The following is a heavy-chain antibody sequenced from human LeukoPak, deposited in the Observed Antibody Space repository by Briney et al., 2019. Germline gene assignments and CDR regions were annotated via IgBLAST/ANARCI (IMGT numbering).Heavy chain of an antibody. CDR3: AREMVRGVINRFDY. V-gene: IGHV1-69*06. J-gene: IGHJ4*02. CDR1: GGTFSSYS. D-gene: IGHD3-10*01. Sequence: SVKVSCNASGGTFSSYSISGVRQAPGQGLEWMGGIIPIFCTANYAQKFQGRVTITADKSTSTAYMELSSLRSEDTAVYYCAREMVRGVINRFDYWGQGTLITVSS. CDR2: IIPIFCTA.